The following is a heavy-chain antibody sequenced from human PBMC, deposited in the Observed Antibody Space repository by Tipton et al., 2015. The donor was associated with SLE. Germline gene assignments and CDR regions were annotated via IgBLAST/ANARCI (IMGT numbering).Heavy chain of an antibody. J-gene: IGHJ4*02. V-gene: IGHV3-23*01. CDR2: ISGSGGST. D-gene: IGHD5-24*01. CDR3: AKEMATQFLGY. CDR1: GFTFSSYA. Sequence: SLRLSCAASGFTFSSYAMSWVRQPPGRGREWVSAISGSGGSTDYADSVKGRFSISRDNSKNTLYLQMNSLRAEDTAVYYCAKEMATQFLGYWGQGTLVTVSS.